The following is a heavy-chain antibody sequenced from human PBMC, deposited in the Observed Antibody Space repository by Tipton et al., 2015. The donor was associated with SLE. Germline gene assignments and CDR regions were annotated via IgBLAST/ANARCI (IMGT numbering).Heavy chain of an antibody. Sequence: TLSLTCTVSGGSISISSHFWGWIRQPPEKGLEWIGCIYYSGNTYYNPSLKSRVSVSIDSSKNQFPLRLGSVTAADTAVYYCASGFGELLIPQYWGQGALVTVSS. CDR2: IYYSGNT. J-gene: IGHJ4*02. V-gene: IGHV4-39*01. CDR3: ASGFGELLIPQY. CDR1: GGSISISSHF. D-gene: IGHD3-10*01.